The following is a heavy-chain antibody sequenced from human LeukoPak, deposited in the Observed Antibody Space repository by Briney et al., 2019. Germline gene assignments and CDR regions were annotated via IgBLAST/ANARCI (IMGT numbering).Heavy chain of an antibody. Sequence: PGGSLRLSCGVSGFTFSEYGMNWVRQAAGKGGGGVASIKEDGSEKSYVDSGKGRFTISREKAKKSMYVQRSSLRAEDTAVYSCGRDGTAPGLYFVLWGQGTPVTASS. D-gene: IGHD6-13*01. CDR3: GRDGTAPGLYFVL. V-gene: IGHV3-7*01. J-gene: IGHJ4*01. CDR1: GFTFSEYG. CDR2: IKEDGSEK.